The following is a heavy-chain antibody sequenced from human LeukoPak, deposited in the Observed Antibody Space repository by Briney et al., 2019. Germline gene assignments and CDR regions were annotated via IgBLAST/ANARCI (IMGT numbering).Heavy chain of an antibody. CDR2: IKEDAGEK. V-gene: IGHV3-7*01. CDR1: VFNFCGDW. D-gene: IGHD3-10*01. CDR3: VRDGRSGERTAFNI. J-gene: IGHJ3*02. Sequence: PGGSLRLSCAAAVFNFCGDWMSWVRQAPGKGLESVAIIKEDAGEKYYVESVRGRFTISRDNAKNSLYLQMNNLRDEDTAVYYCVRDGRSGERTAFNIWGQGTKVTVSS.